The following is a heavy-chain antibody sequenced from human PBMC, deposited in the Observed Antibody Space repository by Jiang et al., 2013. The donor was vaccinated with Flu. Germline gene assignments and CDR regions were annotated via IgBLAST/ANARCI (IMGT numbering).Heavy chain of an antibody. CDR3: ARDDAGNYFFES. Sequence: VQLVESGGGVVQPGRSLRLSCAASGFSFSSYDMHWVRQAPGKGLEWVAVTRNHGIDAYYVDSVKGRFTISRDDSKNTVFLQMNSLRAEDTAVYYCARDDAGNYFFESWGREPWSPSPQ. V-gene: IGHV3-33*01. CDR1: GFSFSSYD. CDR2: TRNHGIDA. J-gene: IGHJ4*02.